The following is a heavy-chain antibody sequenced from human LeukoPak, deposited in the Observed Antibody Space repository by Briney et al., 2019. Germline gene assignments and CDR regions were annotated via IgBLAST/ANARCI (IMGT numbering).Heavy chain of an antibody. CDR2: INHSGST. CDR3: ARVVSGYYSF. V-gene: IGHV4-34*01. J-gene: IGHJ4*02. Sequence: SETLSLTCAVYGGSFSGYYWSWIRQPPGKGLEWIGEINHSGSTNYNPSLKSRVTISVDTSKNQFSLKLSSVTAADTAVYYCARVVSGYYSFWGQGTLVTVSS. CDR1: GGSFSGYY. D-gene: IGHD3-9*01.